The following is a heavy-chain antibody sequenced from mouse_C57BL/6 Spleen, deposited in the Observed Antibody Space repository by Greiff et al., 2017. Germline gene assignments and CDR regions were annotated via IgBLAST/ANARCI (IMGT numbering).Heavy chain of an antibody. CDR1: GFNIKDDY. J-gene: IGHJ2*01. CDR2: IDPENGDT. V-gene: IGHV14-4*01. D-gene: IGHD1-1*01. Sequence: EVKLQESGAELVRPGASVQLSCPASGFNIKDDYMHRVKQRPEQGLEWIGWIDPENGDTEYASKFQGKATITADTSSNTAYLQLSSLTSEDTAVYYCTFHYYGSSGVYFDYWGQGTTRTVSS. CDR3: TFHYYGSSGVYFDY.